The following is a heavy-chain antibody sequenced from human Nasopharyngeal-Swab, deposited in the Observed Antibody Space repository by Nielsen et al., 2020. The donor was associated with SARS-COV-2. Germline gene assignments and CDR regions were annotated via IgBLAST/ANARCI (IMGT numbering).Heavy chain of an antibody. V-gene: IGHV4-39*01. Sequence: SETLSLTCSVSAASIISSDHYWSWIRQPPGKGLEWIGSIYYSGTTSYNPSLKSRLTMSVDTSTNQFSLKVSSVTAADTAVYYCTSHEYCRGYCKNGGFDPWGQGTLVTVSS. CDR2: IYYSGTT. CDR3: TSHEYCRGYCKNGGFDP. CDR1: AASIISSDHY. J-gene: IGHJ5*02. D-gene: IGHD2-21*02.